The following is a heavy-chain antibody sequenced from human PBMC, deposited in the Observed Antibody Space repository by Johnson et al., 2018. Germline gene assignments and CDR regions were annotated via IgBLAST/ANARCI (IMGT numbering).Heavy chain of an antibody. V-gene: IGHV3-11*01. J-gene: IGHJ6*02. D-gene: IGHD2-2*02. Sequence: QVQLVQSGGGLVKPGGSLRLSCAASGFTFSDYYMSWIRQAPGKGLEWVSFISSSGGTIYYADSVKGRFTISRDNAKNSLYLQMNSLSAEDTAVYYCARESIVVAGAIRLYYYYCGMDVWGQGTTVTFSS. CDR1: GFTFSDYY. CDR2: ISSSGGTI. CDR3: ARESIVVAGAIRLYYYYCGMDV.